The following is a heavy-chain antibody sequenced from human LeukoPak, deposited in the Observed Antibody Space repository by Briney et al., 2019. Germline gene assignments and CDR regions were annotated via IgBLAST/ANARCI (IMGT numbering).Heavy chain of an antibody. CDR3: AREGVDIVVVPAARPSFYYFDY. D-gene: IGHD2-2*01. CDR1: GGSISSYY. V-gene: IGHV4-59*12. Sequence: SETLSLTCTVSGGSISSYYWSWIRQPPGKGLEWIGYIYYSGSTNYNPSLKSRVTISVDTSKNQFSLKLSSVTAADTAVYYCAREGVDIVVVPAARPSFYYFDYWGQGTLVTVSS. J-gene: IGHJ4*02. CDR2: IYYSGST.